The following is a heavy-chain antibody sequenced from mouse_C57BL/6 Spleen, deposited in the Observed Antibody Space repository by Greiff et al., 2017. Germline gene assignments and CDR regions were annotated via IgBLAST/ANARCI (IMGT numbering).Heavy chain of an antibody. J-gene: IGHJ4*01. CDR3: ARKDYGSSYDAMDY. V-gene: IGHV2-2*01. CDR1: GFSLTSYG. Sequence: VQLQQSGPGLVQPSQSLSITCPVSGFSLTSYGVHWVRQSPGKGLAWLGVIWRGGSTDYNAAFISTLSLSKDNSKIQVFFKMNNLQADDTAIYYCARKDYGSSYDAMDYWGQGTSVTGSS. CDR2: IWRGGST. D-gene: IGHD1-1*01.